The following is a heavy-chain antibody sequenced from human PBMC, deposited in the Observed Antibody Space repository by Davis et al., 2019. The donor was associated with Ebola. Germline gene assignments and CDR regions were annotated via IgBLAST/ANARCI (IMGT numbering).Heavy chain of an antibody. V-gene: IGHV4-59*08. Sequence: PSETLSLTCTVSGGSISSDYWSWIRQPPGKGLEWIGYIYYSGSSSHNPSLKSRVTISVDTSNNQFSLKLSSVTAADTAVYYCARPSSDSAWSPSGWFDPWGQGTLVTVSS. CDR3: ARPSSDSAWSPSGWFDP. D-gene: IGHD6-19*01. CDR2: IYYSGSS. CDR1: GGSISSDY. J-gene: IGHJ5*02.